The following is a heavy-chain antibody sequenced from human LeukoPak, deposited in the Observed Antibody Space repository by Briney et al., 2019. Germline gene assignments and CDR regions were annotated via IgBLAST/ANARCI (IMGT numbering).Heavy chain of an antibody. Sequence: PSETLSLTCTVSGGSISSVSYYWSWIRQPAGKGLQWIGRIYTSGRTNYNPSLKSRVTISVDTSKNQFSLKLSSVTAADTAVYYCASGITIFGVVRGPAYWGQGTLVTVSS. CDR1: GGSISSVSYY. CDR3: ASGITIFGVVRGPAY. CDR2: IYTSGRT. V-gene: IGHV4-61*02. J-gene: IGHJ4*02. D-gene: IGHD3-3*01.